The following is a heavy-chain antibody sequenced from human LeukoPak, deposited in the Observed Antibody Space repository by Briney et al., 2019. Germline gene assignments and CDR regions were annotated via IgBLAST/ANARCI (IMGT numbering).Heavy chain of an antibody. Sequence: SETLSLTCTVSGGSISSYYWSWIRQPPGKGLEWIGYIYYSGSTNYNPSLKSRVTISVDTSKNQFSLKLSSVTAADTAVYYCARGGRVRYGSGSYRSLSGGVNDWGQGTLVTVSS. J-gene: IGHJ4*02. CDR2: IYYSGST. V-gene: IGHV4-59*12. CDR1: GGSISSYY. D-gene: IGHD3-10*01. CDR3: ARGGRVRYGSGSYRSLSGGVND.